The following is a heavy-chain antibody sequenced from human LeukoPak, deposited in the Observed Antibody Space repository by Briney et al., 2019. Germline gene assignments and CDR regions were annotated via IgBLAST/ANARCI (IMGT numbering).Heavy chain of an antibody. D-gene: IGHD3-22*01. V-gene: IGHV4-30-4*08. CDR3: ARSKSGYYGKEGPDY. CDR2: IYYSGST. J-gene: IGHJ4*02. CDR1: GGSISSGDYY. Sequence: PSETLSLTCTVSGGSISSGDYYWSWIRQPPGKGLEWIGYIYYSGSTYYNPSLKSRVTISVDTSKNQFSLKLSSVTAADTAVYYCARSKSGYYGKEGPDYWGQGTLVTVSS.